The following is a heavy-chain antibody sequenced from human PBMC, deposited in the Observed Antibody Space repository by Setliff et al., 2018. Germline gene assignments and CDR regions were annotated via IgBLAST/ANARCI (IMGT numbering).Heavy chain of an antibody. Sequence: GGSLRPSCAASGFSFSSYAMSWVRQAPGKGLEWVSTIIGSGISTYYADSVQGRVTISRDNHKNTLHLQMNSLRVEDTAIYYCAKSPHDFWSGRVFFDSWGQGMLVTVS. CDR2: IIGSGIST. J-gene: IGHJ4*01. V-gene: IGHV3-23*01. D-gene: IGHD3-3*01. CDR3: AKSPHDFWSGRVFFDS. CDR1: GFSFSSYA.